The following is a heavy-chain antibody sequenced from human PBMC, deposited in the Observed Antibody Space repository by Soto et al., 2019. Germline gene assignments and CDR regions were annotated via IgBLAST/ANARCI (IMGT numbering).Heavy chain of an antibody. V-gene: IGHV3-23*01. J-gene: IGHJ2*01. CDR3: AIKVSVSTGRPDLWYFDL. Sequence: EVQLLDSGGGLVQPGGSLRLSCAASGFTFSGYALTWVRQAPGKGLEWVSGISGGGDATFYADSVKGRFTISRDNSKNTLYLQMSTLRAEDTAVYYCAIKVSVSTGRPDLWYFDLWGRGTVVTVSS. CDR2: ISGGGDAT. D-gene: IGHD4-17*01. CDR1: GFTFSGYA.